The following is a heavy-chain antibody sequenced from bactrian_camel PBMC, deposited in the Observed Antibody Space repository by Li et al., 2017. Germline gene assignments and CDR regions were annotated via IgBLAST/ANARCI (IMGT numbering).Heavy chain of an antibody. V-gene: IGHV3S57*01. J-gene: IGHJ6*01. Sequence: HVQLVESGGGSVQAGGSLRLSCAASGRTYSKWCMGWYRQVLGTECEMVSAIGYDGRPWYSDSVKGRFTISRDSANNMMYLQMNSLKPEDTAMYYCAAVRYGGTWYPLCRARSADFGYWGQGTQVTVSS. CDR2: IGYDGRP. CDR3: AAVRYGGTWYPLCRARSADFGY. D-gene: IGHD6*01. CDR1: GRTYSKWC.